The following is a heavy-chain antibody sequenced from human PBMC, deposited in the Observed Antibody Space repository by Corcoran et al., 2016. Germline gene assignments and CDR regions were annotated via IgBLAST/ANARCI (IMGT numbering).Heavy chain of an antibody. CDR2: ISYDGSNK. Sequence: QVQLGESGGGVVQPGRSLRISCAASGFTFSSYGMHWVRQAPGKGQEWVAVISYDGSNKYYADSVKGRVRISRANSKNTLYLQMNSLRAEDTAVYYCAKAGYYYGSGSYRPTFFDYWGQGTLVTVSS. J-gene: IGHJ4*02. D-gene: IGHD3-10*01. CDR1: GFTFSSYG. V-gene: IGHV3-30*18. CDR3: AKAGYYYGSGSYRPTFFDY.